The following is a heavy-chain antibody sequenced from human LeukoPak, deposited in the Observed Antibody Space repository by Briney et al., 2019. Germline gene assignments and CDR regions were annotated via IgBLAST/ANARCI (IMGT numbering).Heavy chain of an antibody. CDR2: ISSSGTYI. V-gene: IGHV3-21*01. J-gene: IGHJ4*02. Sequence: GGSLRLSCAASGFTFSSYSMNWVRQAPGKGLEWVSSISSSGTYIYYADSVKGRFTISRDNAKNSLYLQMNSLRAEDTAVYYCARAGSSSSEDLSDYWGQGTLVTVSS. CDR1: GFTFSSYS. D-gene: IGHD6-6*01. CDR3: ARAGSSSSEDLSDY.